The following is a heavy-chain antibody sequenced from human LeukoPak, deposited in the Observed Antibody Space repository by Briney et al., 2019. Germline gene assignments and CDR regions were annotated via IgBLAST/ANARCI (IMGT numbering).Heavy chain of an antibody. D-gene: IGHD3-22*01. CDR3: ASLNYYDSSFQN. CDR2: INSDGSKI. CDR1: GFTFSSYW. J-gene: IGHJ1*01. Sequence: GGSLRLSCAASGFTFSSYWMHWVRQAPGKWLVWVSRINSDGSKITYADSVKGRFTISRDNAKNTLYLQMNSLRAEDTAVYYCASLNYYDSSFQNWGQGTLVTVSS. V-gene: IGHV3-74*01.